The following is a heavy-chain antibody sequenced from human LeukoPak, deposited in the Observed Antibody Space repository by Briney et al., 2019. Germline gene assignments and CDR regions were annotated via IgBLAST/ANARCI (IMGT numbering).Heavy chain of an antibody. J-gene: IGHJ4*02. Sequence: SETPSLTCTVSGGSISSYYWSWIRQPPGKGLEWIGYIYYSGSTNYNPSLKSRVTISVDTSKNQFSLKLSSVTAADTAVYYCARGSSSYSGFDYWGQGTLVTVSS. CDR2: IYYSGST. D-gene: IGHD1-26*01. V-gene: IGHV4-59*01. CDR3: ARGSSSYSGFDY. CDR1: GGSISSYY.